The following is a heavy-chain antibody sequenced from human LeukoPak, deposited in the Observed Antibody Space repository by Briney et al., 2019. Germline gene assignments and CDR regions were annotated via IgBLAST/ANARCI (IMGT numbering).Heavy chain of an antibody. CDR1: GGTFSSYT. J-gene: IGHJ4*02. Sequence: SVKVSCKASGGTFSSYTISWVRQAPGQGLEWMGRIIPILGIANYAQKFQGRVTITADKSTSTAYMELSSLRSEDTAVYYCARDPLRSGWFGVPDYWGQGTLLTVSS. V-gene: IGHV1-69*04. CDR2: IIPILGIA. D-gene: IGHD6-19*01. CDR3: ARDPLRSGWFGVPDY.